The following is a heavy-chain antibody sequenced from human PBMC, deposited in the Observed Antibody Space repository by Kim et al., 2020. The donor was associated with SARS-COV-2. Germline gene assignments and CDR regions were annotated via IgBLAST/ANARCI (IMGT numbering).Heavy chain of an antibody. V-gene: IGHV3-21*01. CDR3: SRVRPIASYGSGLYYYYYGMDV. Sequence: GGSLRLSCAASGFTFSSYSMNWVRQAPGKGLEWVSSISSSSSYIYYADSVKGRFTISRDNAKNSLYLQMNSLRAEDTAVYYCSRVRPIASYGSGLYYYYYGMDVWGQGTTVTVSS. CDR1: GFTFSSYS. CDR2: ISSSSSYI. D-gene: IGHD3-10*01. J-gene: IGHJ6*02.